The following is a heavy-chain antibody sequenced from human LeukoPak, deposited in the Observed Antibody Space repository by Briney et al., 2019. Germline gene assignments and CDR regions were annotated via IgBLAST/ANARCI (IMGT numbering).Heavy chain of an antibody. CDR2: IWYDGSNK. V-gene: IGHV3-33*01. CDR3: ARDSGDGPVAGMGL. D-gene: IGHD6-19*01. J-gene: IGHJ4*02. CDR1: GFIFSTYG. Sequence: GGSLRLSCEASGFIFSTYGMHWVRQAPGKGLEWVAVIWYDGSNKYYADSVKGRFTISRDNSKNTLYPQMNSLRAEDTAVYYCARDSGDGPVAGMGLWGQGTLVTVSS.